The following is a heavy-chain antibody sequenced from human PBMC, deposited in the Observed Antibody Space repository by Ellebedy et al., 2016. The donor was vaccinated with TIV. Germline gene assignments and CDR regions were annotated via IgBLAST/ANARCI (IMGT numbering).Heavy chain of an antibody. J-gene: IGHJ2*01. CDR1: GFTFSSYA. CDR3: AKDRRERGDTTKWYFDL. Sequence: PGGSLRLSCAASGFTFSSYAMNWVRQAPGKGLAWVAAISARGDTISYADSVKGRFTISRDNSKNTLYLQLNSLRAEDTAIYYCAKDRRERGDTTKWYFDLWGRGTLITVSS. D-gene: IGHD1-1*01. V-gene: IGHV3-23*01. CDR2: ISARGDTI.